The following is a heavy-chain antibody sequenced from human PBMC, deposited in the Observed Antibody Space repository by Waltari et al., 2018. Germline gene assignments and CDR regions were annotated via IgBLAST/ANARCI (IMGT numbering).Heavy chain of an antibody. J-gene: IGHJ5*02. D-gene: IGHD3-16*01. V-gene: IGHV1-2*02. CDR2: INPNSGGT. Sequence: QVQLVQSGAEVKKPGASVKVSCKASGYTFTGYYMHWVRQAPGQGLEWMGWINPNSGGTNYAQKLQGRVTMTRDTSKNQFSLKRSSVTAADTAVYYCARGGKGFDPWGQGTLVTVSS. CDR3: ARGGKGFDP. CDR1: GYTFTGYY.